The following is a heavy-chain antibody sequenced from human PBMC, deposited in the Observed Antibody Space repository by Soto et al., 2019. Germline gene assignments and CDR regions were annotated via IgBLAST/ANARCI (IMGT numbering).Heavy chain of an antibody. Sequence: QVQLVESGGGLVRPGGSLRLSCEASGFTFRDYYMTWFRQAPGKGLEWLSYIDSSTKYTNYADSVKGRFTISRDNDKNSLYLQMNSLRADDTAVYYCAREYYYTMDVLGQGTMVTVSS. V-gene: IGHV3-11*05. CDR3: AREYYYTMDV. J-gene: IGHJ6*02. CDR1: GFTFRDYY. CDR2: IDSSTKYT.